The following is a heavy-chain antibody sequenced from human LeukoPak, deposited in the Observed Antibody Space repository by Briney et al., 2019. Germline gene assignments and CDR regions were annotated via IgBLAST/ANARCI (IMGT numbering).Heavy chain of an antibody. D-gene: IGHD3-22*01. Sequence: ASVKVSCKASGYTFTSYDINWVRQATGQGLEWMGWMNPNSGNTGYAQKFQGRVTMTRNTSISTAYMELSSLRSEDTAVYYCARGGLRTYYYDSSGYYSPGYWGQGTLVTVSS. V-gene: IGHV1-8*01. CDR3: ARGGLRTYYYDSSGYYSPGY. J-gene: IGHJ4*02. CDR1: GYTFTSYD. CDR2: MNPNSGNT.